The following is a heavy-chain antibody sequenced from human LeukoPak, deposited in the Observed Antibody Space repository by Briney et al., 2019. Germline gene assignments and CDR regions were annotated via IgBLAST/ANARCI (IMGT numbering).Heavy chain of an antibody. V-gene: IGHV3-7*01. Sequence: PGGSLRLSCAASGFTFSSYWMSWVRQAPGKGLEWVANIKQDGSEKYYVDSVKGRFTISRDNAKNSLYLQMNSLRAEDTAVYYCARGGLRYFDWLLYPYYFDYWGQGTLVTVSS. CDR1: GFTFSSYW. J-gene: IGHJ4*02. CDR3: ARGGLRYFDWLLYPYYFDY. D-gene: IGHD3-9*01. CDR2: IKQDGSEK.